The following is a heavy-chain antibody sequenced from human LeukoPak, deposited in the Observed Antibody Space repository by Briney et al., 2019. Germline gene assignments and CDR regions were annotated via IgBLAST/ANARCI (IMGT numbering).Heavy chain of an antibody. CDR1: GFTFSSYS. Sequence: GGSLRLSCAASGFTFSSYSMNWVRQAPGKGREWVSSISSSSSYIYYADSVKGRFTISRDNVKNSLYLQMNSLRAEDTAVYYCARRIWFGELLYEYYGMDVWGQGTTVTVSS. J-gene: IGHJ6*02. V-gene: IGHV3-21*01. D-gene: IGHD3-10*01. CDR2: ISSSSSYI. CDR3: ARRIWFGELLYEYYGMDV.